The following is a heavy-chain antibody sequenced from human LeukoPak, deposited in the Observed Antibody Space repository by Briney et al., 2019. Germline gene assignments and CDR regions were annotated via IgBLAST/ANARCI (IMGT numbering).Heavy chain of an antibody. Sequence: PGGSLRLSCAASGFTFSSYWMSWVRQAPGNGLEWVANIKQDGSEKYYVDSVKGRSTISRDNAKNSLYLQMNSLRAEDTAVYYCARGPITSPFYFDYWGQGTLVTVSS. J-gene: IGHJ4*02. V-gene: IGHV3-7*01. CDR3: ARGPITSPFYFDY. CDR2: IKQDGSEK. D-gene: IGHD2-2*01. CDR1: GFTFSSYW.